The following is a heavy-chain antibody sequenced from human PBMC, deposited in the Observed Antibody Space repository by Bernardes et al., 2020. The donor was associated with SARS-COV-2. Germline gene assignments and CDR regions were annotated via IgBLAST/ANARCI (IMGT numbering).Heavy chain of an antibody. CDR3: ARRLSITFVVQGFDP. D-gene: IGHD3-16*01. J-gene: IGHJ5*02. CDR2: IYYSGST. Sequence: SEPLSLTCTVSGGSISSSSYYWGWIRQPPGKGLEWIGSIYYSGSTYYNPSLKSRVTISVDTSKNQFSLKLSSVTAADTAVYYCARRLSITFVVQGFDPWGQGTLVTVSS. V-gene: IGHV4-39*01. CDR1: GGSISSSSYY.